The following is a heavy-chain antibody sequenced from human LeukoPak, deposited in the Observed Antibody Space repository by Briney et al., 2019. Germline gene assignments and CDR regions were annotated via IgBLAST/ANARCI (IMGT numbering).Heavy chain of an antibody. Sequence: GGSLRLSCAASGFTFSSYTMNWVRQAPGKGLEWVSSISSSSSYIYYADSVKGRFTISRDNAKNSLYLQMNSLRAEDTAVYYCARGGSYLSAFDIWGRGTMVTVSS. CDR3: ARGGSYLSAFDI. CDR2: ISSSSSYI. D-gene: IGHD1-26*01. V-gene: IGHV3-21*01. J-gene: IGHJ3*02. CDR1: GFTFSSYT.